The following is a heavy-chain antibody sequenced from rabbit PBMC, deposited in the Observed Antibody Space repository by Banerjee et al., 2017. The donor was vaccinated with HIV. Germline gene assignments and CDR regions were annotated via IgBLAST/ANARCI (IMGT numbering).Heavy chain of an antibody. CDR1: GFSFSSSYW. D-gene: IGHD6-1*01. CDR3: ARGAYTYGYDGYAYTTGLNL. J-gene: IGHJ4*01. Sequence: QEQLEESGGDLVKPEGSLTLTCTASGFSFSSSYWMCWVRQAPGKGLEWIACIYGGSSDDTYYASWAKGRFTISKTSSTTVTLQMTSLTAADTATYFCARGAYTYGYDGYAYTTGLNLWGPGTLVTVS. V-gene: IGHV1S45*01. CDR2: IYGGSSDDT.